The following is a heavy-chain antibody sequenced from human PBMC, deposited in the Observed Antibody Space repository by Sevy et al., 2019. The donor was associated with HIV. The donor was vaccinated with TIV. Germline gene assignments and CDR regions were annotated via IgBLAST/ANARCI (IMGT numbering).Heavy chain of an antibody. CDR3: ASHYYDSTGYYFPLEY. V-gene: IGHV3-30*04. CDR1: GFTFSTYA. J-gene: IGHJ4*02. D-gene: IGHD3-22*01. CDR2: ISVDGNNK. Sequence: GGSLRLSCTAFGFTFSTYAMYWVRQAPGKGLEGVAVISVDGNNKDYADSVKGRFTMSRANSKTTLYLQMNSLRADDTAVYYCASHYYDSTGYYFPLEYWGQGTRVTVSS.